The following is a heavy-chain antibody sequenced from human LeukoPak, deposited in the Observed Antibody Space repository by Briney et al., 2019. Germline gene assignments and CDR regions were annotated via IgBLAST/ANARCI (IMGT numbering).Heavy chain of an antibody. CDR2: IKHDGSEK. D-gene: IGHD1-26*01. CDR3: TRGGIWGMDV. CDR1: GFTFNNYW. J-gene: IGHJ6*02. V-gene: IGHV3-7*01. Sequence: GGSLSLSCVASGFTFNNYWMTWVRQAPGKGLEWVATIKHDGSEKYYVDSVKGRFTISRDNGKNSLYLQMNSLRAEDTAVYYRTRGGIWGMDVWGQGTTVIVSS.